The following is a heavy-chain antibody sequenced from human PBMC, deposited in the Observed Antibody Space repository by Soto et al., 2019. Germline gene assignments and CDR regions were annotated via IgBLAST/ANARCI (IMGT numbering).Heavy chain of an antibody. CDR2: IYYSGST. D-gene: IGHD4-17*01. Sequence: SETLSLTCTVSGGSISSSSYYWGWIRQPPGKGLEWIGSIYYSGSTYYNPSLKSRVTISVDTSKNQFSLKLSSVTAADTAVYYCARRSGDSGYYYYYGMDVWGQGTTVTVSS. V-gene: IGHV4-39*01. CDR3: ARRSGDSGYYYYYGMDV. CDR1: GGSISSSSYY. J-gene: IGHJ6*02.